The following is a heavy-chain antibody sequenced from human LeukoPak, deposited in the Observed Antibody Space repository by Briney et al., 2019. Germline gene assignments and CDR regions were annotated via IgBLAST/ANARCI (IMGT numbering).Heavy chain of an antibody. CDR2: IIPIFGTA. D-gene: IGHD5-18*01. CDR1: GGTFSSYA. V-gene: IGHV1-69*13. Sequence: ASVKVSCKASGGTFSSYAISWVRQAPGQGLEWMGGIIPIFGTANYAQKFQGRVTITADESTSTAYMELSSLRSEDTAVYYCARRRVDTAMAHDYWGQGTLVTVSS. J-gene: IGHJ4*02. CDR3: ARRRVDTAMAHDY.